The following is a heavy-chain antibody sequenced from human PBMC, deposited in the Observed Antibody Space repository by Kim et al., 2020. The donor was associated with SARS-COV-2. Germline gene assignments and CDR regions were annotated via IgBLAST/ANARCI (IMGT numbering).Heavy chain of an antibody. CDR2: IFYSGST. J-gene: IGHJ6*02. D-gene: IGHD3-22*01. V-gene: IGHV4-61*01. CDR1: SDSVSSGSYY. CDR3: ARELGVGYYGYGMDV. Sequence: SETLSLTCTVSSDSVSSGSYYWSWIRQPPGQGLEWIGYIFYSGSTNYNSSLKSRVTISVDTSKNQFSLWLNSVTAADTAVYYCARELGVGYYGYGMDVWGQGTTVTVSS.